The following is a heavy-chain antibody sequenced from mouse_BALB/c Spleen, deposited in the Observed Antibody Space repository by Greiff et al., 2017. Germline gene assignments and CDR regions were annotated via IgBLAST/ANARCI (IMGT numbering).Heavy chain of an antibody. Sequence: EVQLVETGGGLVQPKGSLKLSCAASGFTFNTNAMNWVRQAPGKGLEWVARIRSKSNNYATYYADSVKDRFTISRDDSQSMLYLQMNNLKTEDTAMYYCVRDYYAHFDYWGQGTTLTVSS. CDR3: VRDYYAHFDY. J-gene: IGHJ2*01. CDR1: GFTFNTNA. D-gene: IGHD1-1*01. CDR2: IRSKSNNYAT. V-gene: IGHV10S3*01.